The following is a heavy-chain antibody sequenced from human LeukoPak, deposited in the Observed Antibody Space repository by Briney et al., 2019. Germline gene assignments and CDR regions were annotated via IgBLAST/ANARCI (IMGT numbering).Heavy chain of an antibody. V-gene: IGHV4-34*01. CDR2: INHSGST. D-gene: IGHD2-2*01. J-gene: IGHJ3*02. CDR1: GGSFSGYY. CDR3: ARGPGTLGYCSSTRCYSRAFDI. Sequence: SETLSLTCAVYGGSFSGYYWSWIRQPPGKGLEWIGEINHSGSTNYNPSLKSRVTISVDTSKNQFSLKLSSVTAADMAVYYCARGPGTLGYCSSTRCYSRAFDIWGQGTMVTVSS.